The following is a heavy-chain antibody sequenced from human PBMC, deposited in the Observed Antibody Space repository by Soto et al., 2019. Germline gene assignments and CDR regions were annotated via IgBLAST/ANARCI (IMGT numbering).Heavy chain of an antibody. Sequence: LSLTCAVYGGSFSGYYWSWIRQPPGKGLEWIGEINHSGSTNYNPSLKSRVTISVDTSKNQFSLKLSSVTAADTAVYYCARSSGGSYYVDYWGQGTLVTVSS. D-gene: IGHD2-15*01. CDR1: GGSFSGYY. V-gene: IGHV4-34*01. CDR2: INHSGST. J-gene: IGHJ4*02. CDR3: ARSSGGSYYVDY.